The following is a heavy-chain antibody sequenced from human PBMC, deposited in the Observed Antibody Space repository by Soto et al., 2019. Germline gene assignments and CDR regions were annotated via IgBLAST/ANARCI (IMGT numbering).Heavy chain of an antibody. J-gene: IGHJ6*02. V-gene: IGHV3-13*05. CDR1: GFSFSDYD. CDR3: ARACTGRLPRRADYYYALDV. CDR2: IGAAGDP. D-gene: IGHD2-15*01. Sequence: GGSLRLSCTASGFSFSDYDMHWVRQAPGKGLEWVSTIGAAGDPYYTGSVKHRFTISRENARNSMFLQMNSVTVGDTAVYYCARACTGRLPRRADYYYALDVWGQGIMVTVSS.